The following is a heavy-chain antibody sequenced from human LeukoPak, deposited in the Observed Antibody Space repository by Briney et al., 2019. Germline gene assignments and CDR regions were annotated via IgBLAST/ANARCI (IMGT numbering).Heavy chain of an antibody. V-gene: IGHV4-59*01. Sequence: SETLSLTCTVSGGSISNNYWSWIRQPPGKGLEWIGYIYYSGSTNYNPSLKSRVTISVDTSKNQFSLKLSSETAADTAVYYCARCLVGATMDYWGQGTLVTVSS. D-gene: IGHD1-26*01. J-gene: IGHJ4*02. CDR3: ARCLVGATMDY. CDR1: GGSISNNY. CDR2: IYYSGST.